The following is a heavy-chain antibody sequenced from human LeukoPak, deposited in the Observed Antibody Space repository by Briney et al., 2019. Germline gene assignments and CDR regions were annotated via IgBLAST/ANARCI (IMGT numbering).Heavy chain of an antibody. CDR3: ARVCSGGSCYSAQTGYFGY. J-gene: IGHJ4*02. V-gene: IGHV1-2*02. CDR2: INPNSGGT. Sequence: GASVKVSCKASGYTFTGYYMHWVRQAPGQGLEWMGWINPNSGGTNYAQKFQGRVTMTRDTSISTAYMELSRLRSDDTAVYYCARVCSGGSCYSAQTGYFGYWGQGTLVTVSS. D-gene: IGHD2-15*01. CDR1: GYTFTGYY.